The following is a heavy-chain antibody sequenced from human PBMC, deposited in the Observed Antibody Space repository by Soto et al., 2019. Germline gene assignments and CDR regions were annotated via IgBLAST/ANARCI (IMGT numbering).Heavy chain of an antibody. CDR1: GYTFTGYY. J-gene: IGHJ5*02. V-gene: IGHV1-2*02. D-gene: IGHD6-19*01. Sequence: ASVKFSCKASGYTFTGYYMHWVRQAPGQGLECMGWINPNSGGTNYAQKFQGRVTMTRXTXXSXXXMXLXXLRXDDTAVYYCAREYSSGWFDPWGQGTLVTVSS. CDR3: AREYSSGWFDP. CDR2: INPNSGGT.